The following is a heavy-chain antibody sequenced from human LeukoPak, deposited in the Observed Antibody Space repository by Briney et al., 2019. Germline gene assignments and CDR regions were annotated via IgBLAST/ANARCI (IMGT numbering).Heavy chain of an antibody. CDR3: AREYKRTWFGDLTSAPFDY. D-gene: IGHD3-10*01. V-gene: IGHV4-61*01. CDR1: GGSVSSDNNY. Sequence: SETLSLTCPVSGGSVSSDNNYWSWIRQPPGKGLEGYGYIYYSGSTSYNPSLKGRVTISVDTSKNQFSLKLSSVTAADTAMYYCAREYKRTWFGDLTSAPFDYWGQGTLVTVSS. J-gene: IGHJ4*02. CDR2: IYYSGST.